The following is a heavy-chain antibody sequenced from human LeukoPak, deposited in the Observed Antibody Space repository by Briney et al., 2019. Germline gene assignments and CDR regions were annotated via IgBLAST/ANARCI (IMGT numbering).Heavy chain of an antibody. CDR1: GFTFSTYS. J-gene: IGHJ4*02. CDR3: TRDGLHTAHFDY. D-gene: IGHD5-18*01. V-gene: IGHV3-48*02. CDR2: VSDSRDV. Sequence: GGSLRLSSAASGFTFSTYSMNWVRQAPGKGLEWVSTVSDSRDVHYSDSVKGRFTISRDNARNSLYLQMNSLRDEDTAVYYCTRDGLHTAHFDYWGQGTLVTVSS.